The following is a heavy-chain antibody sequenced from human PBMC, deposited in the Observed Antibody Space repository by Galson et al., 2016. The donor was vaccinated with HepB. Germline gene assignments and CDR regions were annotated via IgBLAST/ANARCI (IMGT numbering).Heavy chain of an antibody. CDR1: GFFFSNYG. CDR3: AKDVYTSGSEYGMDV. Sequence: SLRLSCAASGFFFSNYGMHWVRQAPGKGLAWVAVVSYDGYSKYYADSVKGRFTISRDNSKTTMSLQMNGLRVEDTAVYYCAKDVYTSGSEYGMDVWGQGTTVTVSS. CDR2: VSYDGYSK. J-gene: IGHJ6*02. V-gene: IGHV3-30*18. D-gene: IGHD3-10*01.